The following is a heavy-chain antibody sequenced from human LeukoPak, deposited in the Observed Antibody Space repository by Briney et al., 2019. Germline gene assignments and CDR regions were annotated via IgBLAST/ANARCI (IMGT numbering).Heavy chain of an antibody. J-gene: IGHJ4*02. Sequence: GGSLRLSCAASGFTFSSYSFNWLRQAPGKGLEWVSSINTVSSYIYYADSVRGRFTISRDNAENSLWLQMNSLRAEDSAVYYCARLRRNSDRSGFYYYYDNWGQGTLVTVSS. D-gene: IGHD3-22*01. V-gene: IGHV3-21*01. CDR2: INTVSSYI. CDR1: GFTFSSYS. CDR3: ARLRRNSDRSGFYYYYDN.